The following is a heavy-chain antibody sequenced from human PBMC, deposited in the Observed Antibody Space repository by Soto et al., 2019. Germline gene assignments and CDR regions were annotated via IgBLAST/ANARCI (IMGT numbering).Heavy chain of an antibody. CDR2: IYSGGST. J-gene: IGHJ4*02. CDR1: GFTVSGNY. D-gene: IGHD2-15*01. V-gene: IGHV3-66*01. CDR3: ARVCSGGNCKQWGYYFDS. Sequence: PGGSLRLSCAVSGFTVSGNYMNWVRQAPGKGLEWVSVIYSGGSTYYADSVKGRFTVSRDDSKNTLYLQMNSLRAEDTAVYYCARVCSGGNCKQWGYYFDSWGKGALVTVPS.